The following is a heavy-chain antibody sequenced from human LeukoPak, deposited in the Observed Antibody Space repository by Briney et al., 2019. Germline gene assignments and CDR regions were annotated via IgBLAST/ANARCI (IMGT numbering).Heavy chain of an antibody. V-gene: IGHV4-30-4*01. CDR3: ARPYYYDSRVDP. CDR2: MYYSGST. CDR1: GGSISSGDYY. D-gene: IGHD3-22*01. Sequence: SETLSLTCTVSGGSISSGDYYWSWIRQPPGKGLEWIAYMYYSGSTYYNPSLKSRVTMSADTSKNQLSLKPSSVTAADSAVYYCARPYYYDSRVDPWGQGILVTVSS. J-gene: IGHJ5*02.